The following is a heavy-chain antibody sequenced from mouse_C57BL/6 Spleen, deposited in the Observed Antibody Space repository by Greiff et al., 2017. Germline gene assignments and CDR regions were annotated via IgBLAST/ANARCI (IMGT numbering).Heavy chain of an antibody. CDR2: ISDGGSYT. CDR3: ATGYYADY. CDR1: GFTFSSYA. Sequence: DVMLVESGGGLVKPGGSLKLSCAASGFTFSSYAMSWVRQTPEKRLEWVATISDGGSYTYYPDNVKGRFTIARDNAKNNLYLQMSHLKSEDTAMYYCATGYYADYWGQGTTLTVAS. D-gene: IGHD1-1*01. V-gene: IGHV5-4*03. J-gene: IGHJ2*01.